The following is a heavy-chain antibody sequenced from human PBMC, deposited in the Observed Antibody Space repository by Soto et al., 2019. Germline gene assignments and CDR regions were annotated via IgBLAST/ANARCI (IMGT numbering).Heavy chain of an antibody. D-gene: IGHD3-10*01. CDR1: GGSISSSSYY. CDR3: ARNMPTMVRGVMGRYYYYGMDV. V-gene: IGHV4-39*01. Sequence: SETLSLTCTVSGGSISSSSYYWGWIRQPPGKGLEWIGSIYYSGSTYYNPSLKSRVTISVDTSKNQFSLKLSSVTAADTAVYYCARNMPTMVRGVMGRYYYYGMDVWGQGTLVTVSS. J-gene: IGHJ6*02. CDR2: IYYSGST.